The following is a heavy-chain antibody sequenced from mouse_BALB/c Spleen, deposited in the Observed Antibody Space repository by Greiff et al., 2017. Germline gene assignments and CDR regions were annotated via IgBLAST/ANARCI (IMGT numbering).Heavy chain of an antibody. CDR2: ISSGSSTI. J-gene: IGHJ2*01. CDR1: GFTFSSFG. D-gene: IGHD4-1*01. Sequence: EVKVVESGGGLVQPGGSRKLSCAASGFTFSSFGMHWVRQAPEKGLEWVAYISSGSSTIYYADTVKGRFTISRDNPKNTLFLQMTSLRSEDTAMYYCARELGPTFFDYWGQGTTLTVSS. V-gene: IGHV5-17*02. CDR3: ARELGPTFFDY.